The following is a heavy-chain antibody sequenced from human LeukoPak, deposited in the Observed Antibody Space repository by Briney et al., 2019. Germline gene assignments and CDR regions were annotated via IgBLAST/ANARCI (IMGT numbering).Heavy chain of an antibody. J-gene: IGHJ3*02. Sequence: AGGSLRLSCAASGFTFSNYGMSWVRQAPGKGLEWVSAISGSGGSTYYADSVKGRFTISRDNSKNTLYLQMNNLRAEDTAVYYCAKGWWYYDSSGYQGSDAFDIWGQGTMVTVSS. D-gene: IGHD3-22*01. CDR3: AKGWWYYDSSGYQGSDAFDI. CDR1: GFTFSNYG. CDR2: ISGSGGST. V-gene: IGHV3-23*01.